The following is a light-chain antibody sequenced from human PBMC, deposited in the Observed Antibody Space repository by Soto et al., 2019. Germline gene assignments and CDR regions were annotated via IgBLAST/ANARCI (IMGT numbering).Light chain of an antibody. J-gene: IGKJ5*01. CDR1: QSVSSSY. V-gene: IGKV3-20*01. Sequence: EIVMTQSPGTLSLSPGERATLSCRASQSVSSSYLAWYQQKPGQAPRLLIYGESSRATGIPDRFSGSGSGRDFTLTISGLEPEDFAVYYCQQYGSSPLISFGQGTRLEIK. CDR2: GES. CDR3: QQYGSSPLIS.